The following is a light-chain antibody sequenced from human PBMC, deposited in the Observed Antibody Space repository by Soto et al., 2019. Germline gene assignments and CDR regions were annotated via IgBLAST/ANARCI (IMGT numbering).Light chain of an antibody. V-gene: IGLV2-14*03. Sequence: QSALTQPASVSGSPGQSVTISCTGTSSDVGGHDYVSWYQQHPGDAPKLMIFQVSKWPSGISHRFSGSKSGNTASLTIFGLQPDDAAEYYCASYTSSGTLVFGGGTKLTVL. CDR1: SSDVGGHDY. CDR3: ASYTSSGTLV. J-gene: IGLJ3*02. CDR2: QVS.